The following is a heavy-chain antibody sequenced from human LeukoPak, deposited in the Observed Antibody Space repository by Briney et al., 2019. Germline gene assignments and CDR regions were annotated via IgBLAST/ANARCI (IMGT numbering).Heavy chain of an antibody. V-gene: IGHV3-23*01. CDR1: GFIFSNYG. Sequence: PGGSLRLSCAASGFIFSNYGMSWVRQAPGKGLEWVSGISGSGGSIYNADSVKGRFTISRDNSKNTLYLQMNSLRAEDTAVYYCAKVVGEYYGSFVVSPYYMDVWGKGTTVTISS. CDR3: AKVVGEYYGSFVVSPYYMDV. CDR2: ISGSGGSI. D-gene: IGHD3-10*01. J-gene: IGHJ6*03.